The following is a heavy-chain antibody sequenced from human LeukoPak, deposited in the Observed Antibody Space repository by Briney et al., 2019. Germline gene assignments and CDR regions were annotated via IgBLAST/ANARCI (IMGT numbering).Heavy chain of an antibody. CDR2: ISYDGSNK. CDR3: AKAFYDFWSGGRYGMDV. CDR1: GFTFSGYG. Sequence: PGGSLRLSCAASGFTFSGYGRNGVGQAPGKGLGGGAVISYDGSNKYYADSVKGRFTISRDNSKNTLYLQMNSLRAEDTAVYYCAKAFYDFWSGGRYGMDVWGQGTTVTVSS. J-gene: IGHJ6*02. D-gene: IGHD3-3*01. V-gene: IGHV3-30*18.